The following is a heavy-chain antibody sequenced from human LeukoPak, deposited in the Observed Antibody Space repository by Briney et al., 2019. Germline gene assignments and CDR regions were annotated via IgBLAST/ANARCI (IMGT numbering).Heavy chain of an antibody. Sequence: SETLSLTCTVSGGSISSSSYYWGWIRQPPGKGLEWIGSIYYSGSTNYNPSLKSRVTISVDTSKNQFSLKLSSVTAADTAVYYCARQLKTYYYGSGSYRYFDLWGRGTLVTVSS. CDR1: GGSISSSSYY. J-gene: IGHJ2*01. CDR2: IYYSGST. D-gene: IGHD3-10*01. V-gene: IGHV4-39*01. CDR3: ARQLKTYYYGSGSYRYFDL.